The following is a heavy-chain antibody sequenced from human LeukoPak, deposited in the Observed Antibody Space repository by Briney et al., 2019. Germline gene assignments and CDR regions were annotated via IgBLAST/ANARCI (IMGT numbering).Heavy chain of an antibody. CDR2: IYHSGST. CDR1: GYSISSGYY. Sequence: SETLSLTCTVSGYSISSGYYWGWIRQPPGKGLEWIGSIYHSGSTYYNPSLKSRVTISVDTSKNQFSLKLSSVTAADTAVYYCARSQYYDSSGYSTYFDYWGQGTLVTVSS. V-gene: IGHV4-38-2*02. D-gene: IGHD3-22*01. J-gene: IGHJ4*02. CDR3: ARSQYYDSSGYSTYFDY.